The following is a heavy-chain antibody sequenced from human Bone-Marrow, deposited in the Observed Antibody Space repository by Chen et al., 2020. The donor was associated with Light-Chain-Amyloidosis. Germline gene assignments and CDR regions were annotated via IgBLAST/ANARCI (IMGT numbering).Heavy chain of an antibody. J-gene: IGHJ4*02. CDR3: TRKGGYFDF. CDR1: GFNFSSFC. CDR2: VSGSTVST. D-gene: IGHD3-10*01. V-gene: IGHV3-23*04. Sequence: EVQLVESGGGLVQPGGFLRLSCATSGFNFSSFCMSWVRQAPGKGLEWVSTVSGSTVSTYYAGAVKGRFIISRDNSKSTLYLQMNSLRAGDTAVYFCTRKGGYFDFWGQGSLVTVSS.